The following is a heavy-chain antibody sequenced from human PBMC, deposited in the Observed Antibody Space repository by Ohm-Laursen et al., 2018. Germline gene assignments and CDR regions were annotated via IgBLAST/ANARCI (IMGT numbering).Heavy chain of an antibody. Sequence: SLRLSCSASGFTFSDYYMSWIRQAPGKGLEWVSYISSSGSTIYYADSVKGRFTISRDNAKNSLYLQMNSLRAEDTAVYYCARDGGEYCSGGSCLPDNWFDPWGQGTLVTVSS. J-gene: IGHJ5*02. CDR2: ISSSGSTI. CDR3: ARDGGEYCSGGSCLPDNWFDP. D-gene: IGHD2-15*01. CDR1: GFTFSDYY. V-gene: IGHV3-11*01.